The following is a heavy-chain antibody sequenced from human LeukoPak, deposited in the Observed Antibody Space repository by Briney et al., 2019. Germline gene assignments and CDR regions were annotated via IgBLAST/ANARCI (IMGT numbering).Heavy chain of an antibody. CDR1: GFTFSSYG. V-gene: IGHV3-30*18. CDR2: ISYDGSNK. D-gene: IGHD7-27*01. J-gene: IGHJ4*02. Sequence: GGSLRLSCAASGFTFSSYGMHWVREAPGKGLEWVAVISYDGSNKYYADSVKGRFTISRDNSKNTLYLQMNSLRAEDTAVYYCAKDLLGMAGYFDYWGQGTLVTVSS. CDR3: AKDLLGMAGYFDY.